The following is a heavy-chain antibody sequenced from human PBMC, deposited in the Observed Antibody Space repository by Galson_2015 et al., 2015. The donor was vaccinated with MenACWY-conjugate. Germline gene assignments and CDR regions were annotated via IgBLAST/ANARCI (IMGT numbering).Heavy chain of an antibody. Sequence: SLRLSCAASGFAFSSYWMSWVRQAPGKGLEWVANIKQDGREKNYVDSVKGQFTISRDNADNSVYLQMDSLRVEDTAVYYCARDTRGHFDYWGQGTLVTFSS. J-gene: IGHJ4*02. CDR3: ARDTRGHFDY. CDR1: GFAFSSYW. CDR2: IKQDGREK. V-gene: IGHV3-7*03.